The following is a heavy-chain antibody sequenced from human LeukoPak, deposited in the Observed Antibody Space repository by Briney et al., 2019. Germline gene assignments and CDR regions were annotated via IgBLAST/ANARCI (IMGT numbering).Heavy chain of an antibody. Sequence: PGGSVRLSCAASAFTFSSYDMHWDRQATGKGLELVSAIGTAGETSYPGSVKGRLTISRENAKNSLYLQMNSQRAGDTAVYYCARGGYCASGIDYWGQGTLVTVSS. D-gene: IGHD3-10*01. CDR3: ARGGYCASGIDY. V-gene: IGHV3-13*01. CDR1: AFTFSSYD. CDR2: IGTAGET. J-gene: IGHJ4*02.